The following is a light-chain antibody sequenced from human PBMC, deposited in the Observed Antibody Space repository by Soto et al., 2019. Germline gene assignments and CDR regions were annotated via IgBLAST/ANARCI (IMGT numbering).Light chain of an antibody. V-gene: IGKV3-15*01. CDR3: QQYRT. J-gene: IGKJ1*01. CDR1: QSVTRD. Sequence: EILVTQSPATLSVSPGERVTLSCRASQSVTRDLAWYQQKPGQAPRLLIYGESTRATGIPARFSGSGSGTEFTRTISSLQSEDFAIYYCQQYRTFGQGTRVDIK. CDR2: GES.